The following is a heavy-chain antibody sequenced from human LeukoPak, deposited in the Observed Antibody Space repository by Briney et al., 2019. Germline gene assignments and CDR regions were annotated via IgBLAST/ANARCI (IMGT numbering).Heavy chain of an antibody. Sequence: SETLSFTCSVSGYSIGSGYYWGWVRQAPGKGLEWIGSIYYSGSTYYNPSLKSRVTISVDTSKNQFSLKLSSVTAADTAVYYCARGRVITFGGVIVPFRYWGQGTLVTVSS. D-gene: IGHD3-16*02. CDR2: IYYSGST. CDR3: ARGRVITFGGVIVPFRY. J-gene: IGHJ4*02. CDR1: GYSIGSGYY. V-gene: IGHV4-38-2*02.